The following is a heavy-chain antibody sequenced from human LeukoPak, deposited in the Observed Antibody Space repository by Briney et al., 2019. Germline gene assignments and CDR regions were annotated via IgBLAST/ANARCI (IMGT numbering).Heavy chain of an antibody. CDR2: IRYDGSNK. Sequence: GGSLRLSCAASGFTFSSYGMHWVRQAPGKGLEWVAFIRYDGSNKYYADSVKGRFTISRDNSKNTLYLQMNSLRAEDTAAYYCASVVVVAALLSSNFDYWGQGTLVTVSS. J-gene: IGHJ4*02. CDR1: GFTFSSYG. D-gene: IGHD2-15*01. V-gene: IGHV3-30*02. CDR3: ASVVVVAALLSSNFDY.